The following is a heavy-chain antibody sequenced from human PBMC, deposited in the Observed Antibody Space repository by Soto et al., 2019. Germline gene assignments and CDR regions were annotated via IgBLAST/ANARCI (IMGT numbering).Heavy chain of an antibody. J-gene: IGHJ6*02. CDR3: ARDPYGYGMDV. V-gene: IGHV1-46*01. D-gene: IGHD4-17*01. CDR1: GYTFTSYY. CDR2: INPSGGST. Sequence: ASVKVSCKASGYTFTSYYMHWVRQAPGQGLEWMGIINPSGGSTSYAQKFQGRVTMIRDTSTSTVYMELSSLRSEDTAVYYCARDPYGYGMDVWGQGTTVTVSS.